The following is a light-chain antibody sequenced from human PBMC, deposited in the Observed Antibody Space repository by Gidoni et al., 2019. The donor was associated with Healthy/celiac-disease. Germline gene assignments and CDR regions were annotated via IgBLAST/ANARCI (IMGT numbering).Light chain of an antibody. CDR3: MQATQFPWT. CDR1: QSLVISGGNTY. CDR2: KIS. J-gene: IGKJ1*01. V-gene: IGKV2-24*01. Sequence: DVVMTQPLLFSTVTLRQPVSISCRSSQSLVISGGNTYFSWLQQRPGQPRRLLIYKISNRFSGVPDRFSGSGAGTDFTMKISRVEAEDVGVYYCMQATQFPWTFSQGTKVEIK.